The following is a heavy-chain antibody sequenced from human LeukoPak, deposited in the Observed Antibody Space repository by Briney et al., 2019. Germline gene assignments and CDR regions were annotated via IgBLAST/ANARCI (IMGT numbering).Heavy chain of an antibody. CDR1: GFTFSSHG. D-gene: IGHD3-16*01. J-gene: IGHJ5*02. Sequence: GETLRLSCAASGFTFSSHGINWVRQAPGKGLEWVSGITGSGGNRYYADSVKGRFTISRDNSKNKLYLQMNSLRAEDTAVYYCAKDDNYIRFLSWGQGTLVTVSS. CDR3: AKDDNYIRFLS. V-gene: IGHV3-23*01. CDR2: ITGSGGNR.